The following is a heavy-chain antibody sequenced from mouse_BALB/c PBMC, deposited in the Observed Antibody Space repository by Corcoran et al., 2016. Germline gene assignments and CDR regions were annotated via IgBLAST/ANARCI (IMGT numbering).Heavy chain of an antibody. D-gene: IGHD1-1*01. CDR3: ARGHGSRPYWYFDV. CDR1: GYSFTGYY. J-gene: IGHJ1*01. CDR2: IYPYNGAT. V-gene: IGHV1-34*01. Sequence: EVQLQQSGPELVKPGASVKISCKASGYSFTGYYMHWVKRSHVKSLEWIGRIYPYNGATLYNQNFKDKASLTVDKSSSTAYMELHSLTSEDSAVYYCARGHGSRPYWYFDVWGAGTTVTVSS.